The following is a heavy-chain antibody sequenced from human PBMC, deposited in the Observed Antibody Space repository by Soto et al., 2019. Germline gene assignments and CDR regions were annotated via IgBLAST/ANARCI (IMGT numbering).Heavy chain of an antibody. V-gene: IGHV4-39*01. Sequence: PSETLSLTCTVSGGSISSSSYYWGWIRQPPGKGLEWIGSIYYSGSTYYNPSLKSRVTISVDTSKNQFSLKLSSVTAADTAVYYCARRNNWKGVSGMDVWGQGTTVTVSS. CDR2: IYYSGST. CDR3: ARRNNWKGVSGMDV. D-gene: IGHD1-20*01. J-gene: IGHJ6*02. CDR1: GGSISSSSYY.